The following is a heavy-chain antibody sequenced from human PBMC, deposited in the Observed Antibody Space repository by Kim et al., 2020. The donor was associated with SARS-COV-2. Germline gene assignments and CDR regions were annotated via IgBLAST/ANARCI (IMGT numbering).Heavy chain of an antibody. Sequence: GGSLRLSCTASGFTFANYAMAWVRQAPGKGLEWVSAISDTFSGNTYYVDSVKGRFTISRDNSKSTLYREMNSLRAEDTAIYYCAKRGQANYQQLFPCDYLGLRTLVTVSS. D-gene: IGHD2-2*01. CDR3: AKRGQANYQQLFPCDY. CDR2: ISDTFSGNT. V-gene: IGHV3-23*01. J-gene: IGHJ4*02. CDR1: GFTFANYA.